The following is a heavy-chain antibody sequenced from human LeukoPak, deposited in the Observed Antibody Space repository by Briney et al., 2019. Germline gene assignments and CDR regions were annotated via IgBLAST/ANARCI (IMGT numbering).Heavy chain of an antibody. CDR3: ARRVVESGEVSEHNWFDP. V-gene: IGHV4-59*08. Sequence: SETLSLTCTVSGGSISSYYWSWIRQPPGKGLEWIGYIYYSGSTNYNPSLQSRVTISVDTSKNQFSLKLTSVTAADTAVYYCARRVVESGEVSEHNWFDPWGQGTLVTVSS. D-gene: IGHD3-10*01. J-gene: IGHJ5*02. CDR1: GGSISSYY. CDR2: IYYSGST.